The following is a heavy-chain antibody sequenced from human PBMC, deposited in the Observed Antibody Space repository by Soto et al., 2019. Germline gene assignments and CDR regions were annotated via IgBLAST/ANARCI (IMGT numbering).Heavy chain of an antibody. V-gene: IGHV3-33*01. CDR2: IWYYGSNK. CDR3: ARPYDSSGPESDAFDI. Sequence: QVQLVESGGGVVQPGRSLRLSCAASGFTFSSYGMHWVRQAPGKGLEWVAVIWYYGSNKYYADSVKGRFTISRDNSKNTLYLQMNSLRAEDTAVYYCARPYDSSGPESDAFDIWGQGTMVTVSS. CDR1: GFTFSSYG. J-gene: IGHJ3*02. D-gene: IGHD3-22*01.